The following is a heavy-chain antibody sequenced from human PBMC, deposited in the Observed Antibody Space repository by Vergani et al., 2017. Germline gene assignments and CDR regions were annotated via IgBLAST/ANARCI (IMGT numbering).Heavy chain of an antibody. CDR3: ASLYGRDSSGSKYFDY. V-gene: IGHV5-51*01. Sequence: EVQLVQSGAEVKKPGESLKISCQISGYSFTNYLIGWVRQMPGKGLEWMGIIHPADSDTRYSPSFQGQVTISVDKSISTAYLQRSSLRASDSAMYYCASLYGRDSSGSKYFDYWGQGTLVTVSS. D-gene: IGHD3-22*01. CDR2: IHPADSDT. J-gene: IGHJ4*02. CDR1: GYSFTNYL.